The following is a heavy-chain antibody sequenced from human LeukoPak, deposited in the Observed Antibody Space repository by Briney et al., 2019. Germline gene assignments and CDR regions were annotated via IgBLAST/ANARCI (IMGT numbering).Heavy chain of an antibody. Sequence: PSETLSLTCTVSGGSISGYYWTWIRQPPGKGLEWIAYIYSSGSTNYNPSLKSRATISLDTSKNQFSLKLTSVTAADTAVYYCARLSSGRPHEYFQHWGQGTLVTVSS. J-gene: IGHJ1*01. CDR2: IYSSGST. D-gene: IGHD3-22*01. V-gene: IGHV4-59*01. CDR1: GGSISGYY. CDR3: ARLSSGRPHEYFQH.